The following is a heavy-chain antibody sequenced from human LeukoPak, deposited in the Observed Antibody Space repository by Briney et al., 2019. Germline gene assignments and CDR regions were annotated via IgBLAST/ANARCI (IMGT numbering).Heavy chain of an antibody. CDR3: ATASLELRVDAFDI. CDR2: FDPEDGET. Sequence: GASVTVSCKVSGYTLTELSMHWVRQAPGKGLEWMGGFDPEDGETIYAQKFQGRVTMTEDTSTDTAYMELSSLRSEDTAVYYCATASLELRVDAFDIWGQGTMVTVSS. V-gene: IGHV1-24*01. CDR1: GYTLTELS. D-gene: IGHD1-7*01. J-gene: IGHJ3*02.